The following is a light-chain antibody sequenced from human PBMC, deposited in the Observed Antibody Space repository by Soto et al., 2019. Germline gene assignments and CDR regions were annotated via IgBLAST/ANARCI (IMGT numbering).Light chain of an antibody. V-gene: IGLV2-14*01. J-gene: IGLJ1*01. CDR3: SSYSSSTTRCV. CDR1: SSDVGGYNY. CDR2: DVS. Sequence: QSALTQPASVSGSPGQSITISCTGTSSDVGGYNYVSWYQQHPGKAPKLMIYDVSDRPSGVSYRFSGSKSGNTASLTISGLLAEDEADYYCSSYSSSTTRCVFGTGTKLTVL.